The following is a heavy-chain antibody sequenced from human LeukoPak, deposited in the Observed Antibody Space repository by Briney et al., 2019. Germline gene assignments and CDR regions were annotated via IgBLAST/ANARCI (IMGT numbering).Heavy chain of an antibody. V-gene: IGHV1-69*13. CDR1: GGTFSSYA. CDR3: ASLKNYYDSSGYLVTDAFDI. Sequence: ASVKVSCKASGGTFSSYAISWVRQAPGQGLEWMGGINPIFDSANYAQKFQGRVTITADESTSTAYMELRSLKSDDTAVYYCASLKNYYDSSGYLVTDAFDIWGQGTMVTVSS. J-gene: IGHJ3*02. CDR2: INPIFDSA. D-gene: IGHD3-22*01.